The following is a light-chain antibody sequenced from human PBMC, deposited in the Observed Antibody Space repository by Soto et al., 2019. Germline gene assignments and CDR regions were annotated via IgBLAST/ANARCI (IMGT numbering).Light chain of an antibody. CDR3: CLYVGSDSFV. Sequence: QSVLTQPASVSGSPGRSITVSCTGTTNDVGSYSLVSWYQQHAGKAPKLLLYEGSKRPSGVSNRFSGSKSGNTASLTISGLQAEDEADYYCCLYVGSDSFVFGTGTKVTV. CDR1: TNDVGSYSL. CDR2: EGS. J-gene: IGLJ1*01. V-gene: IGLV2-23*01.